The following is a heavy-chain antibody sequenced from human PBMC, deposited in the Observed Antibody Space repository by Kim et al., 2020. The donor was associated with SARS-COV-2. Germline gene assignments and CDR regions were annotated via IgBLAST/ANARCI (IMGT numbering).Heavy chain of an antibody. CDR2: IYSGGST. CDR3: ARDTPINY. J-gene: IGHJ4*02. CDR1: GFTVSSNY. D-gene: IGHD2-15*01. V-gene: IGHV3-53*01. Sequence: WGSLRLSCAASGFTVSSNYMSWVRQAPGKGMEWGSVIYSGGSTYYADSVKGRFTISRDNSKNTLYLQMNSLRAEDTAVYYCARDTPINYWGQGTLVTVSS.